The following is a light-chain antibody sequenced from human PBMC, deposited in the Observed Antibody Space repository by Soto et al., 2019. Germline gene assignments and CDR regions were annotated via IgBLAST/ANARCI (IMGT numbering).Light chain of an antibody. Sequence: EIVLTQSPATLSLSPGDRATLSCRASQSVSYYLAWFQQKPGQPPRLLIFDASSRATGIPARFRGSGSGTDFTLTISSLEPEDFAAYYCQQRANWPGTFGQGTKVDIK. CDR2: DAS. CDR3: QQRANWPGT. J-gene: IGKJ2*01. V-gene: IGKV3-11*01. CDR1: QSVSYY.